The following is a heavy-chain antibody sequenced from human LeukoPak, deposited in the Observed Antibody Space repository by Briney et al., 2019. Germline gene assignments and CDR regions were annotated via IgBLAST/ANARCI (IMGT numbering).Heavy chain of an antibody. Sequence: GGSLRLSCAASGFTFSSYEMNWVRQAPGKGLEWVSYISSSGSTIYYADSVKGRFTISRDNAKNSLYLQMNSLRAEDTAVYYCARDRLYCSSTSCEVNYYYGMDVWGKGTTVTVSS. J-gene: IGHJ6*04. CDR1: GFTFSSYE. V-gene: IGHV3-48*03. D-gene: IGHD2-2*01. CDR3: ARDRLYCSSTSCEVNYYYGMDV. CDR2: ISSSGSTI.